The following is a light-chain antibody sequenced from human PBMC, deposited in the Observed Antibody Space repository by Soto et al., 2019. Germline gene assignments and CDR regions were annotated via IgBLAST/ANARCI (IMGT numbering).Light chain of an antibody. CDR1: QSVCSY. V-gene: IGKV3-11*01. CDR3: QQRSNWPPIT. CDR2: DAS. J-gene: IGKJ5*01. Sequence: EIVMTQSPGTLSLSPGERATLSCRASQSVCSYLVWYQQKPGQAPRLLIYDASNRATGIPARFSGSGSGTDFTLTISSLEPEDFAVYYCQQRSNWPPITFGQGTRLEI.